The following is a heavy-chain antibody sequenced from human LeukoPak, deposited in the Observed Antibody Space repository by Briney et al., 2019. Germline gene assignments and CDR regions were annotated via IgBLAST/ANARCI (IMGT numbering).Heavy chain of an antibody. CDR3: ATDSRWYADAFDI. D-gene: IGHD6-19*01. Sequence: PGGSLRLSCAASGFTFSSYGMHWVRQAPGKGLEWVAFIRYDGSNKYYADSVKGRFTISRDNSKNTLYLQMNSLRAEDTAVYYCATDSRWYADAFDIWGQGTMVTVSS. J-gene: IGHJ3*02. CDR2: IRYDGSNK. V-gene: IGHV3-30*02. CDR1: GFTFSSYG.